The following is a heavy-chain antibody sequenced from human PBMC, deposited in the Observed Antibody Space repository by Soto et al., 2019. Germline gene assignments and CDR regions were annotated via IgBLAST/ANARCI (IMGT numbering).Heavy chain of an antibody. J-gene: IGHJ4*02. CDR2: ISPGDSA. Sequence: GESLKISCRASGYSFTTYWVGWVRQMAGEGLEWMGIISPGDSAAYSPAFQGQVTISVDKSISTAYLRWNSLEASDTAMYYCAAAVADRLYWGQGTGVTVSS. CDR1: GYSFTTYW. V-gene: IGHV5-51*01. D-gene: IGHD6-13*01. CDR3: AAAVADRLY.